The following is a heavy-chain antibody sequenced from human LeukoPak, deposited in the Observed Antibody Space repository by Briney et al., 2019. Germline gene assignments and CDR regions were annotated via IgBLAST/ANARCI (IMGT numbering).Heavy chain of an antibody. V-gene: IGHV3-30*04. CDR2: ISYDGSNK. CDR1: GFTFSSYA. J-gene: IGHJ4*02. Sequence: PGRSLRLSCAASGFTFSSYAMHWVRQAPGKGLEWVAVISYDGSNKYYADSVRGRFTISRDNSKNTLYLQMNSLRAEDTAVYYCARDASSSSSYMDYWGQGTLVTVSS. D-gene: IGHD6-13*01. CDR3: ARDASSSSSYMDY.